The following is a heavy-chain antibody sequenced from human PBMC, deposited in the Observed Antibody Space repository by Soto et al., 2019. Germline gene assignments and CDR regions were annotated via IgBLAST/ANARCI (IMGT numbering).Heavy chain of an antibody. V-gene: IGHV2-5*01. Sequence: GPTLVNPTQTLTLXCTFSGFSLSTSGVGVGWIRQPPGKALEWLALIYWNDDKRYSPSLKSRLTITKDTSKNQVVLTMTNMDPVDTATYYCAHLYYYDSSGYYPFDYWGQGTLVTVSS. CDR3: AHLYYYDSSGYYPFDY. D-gene: IGHD3-22*01. J-gene: IGHJ4*02. CDR2: IYWNDDK. CDR1: GFSLSTSGVG.